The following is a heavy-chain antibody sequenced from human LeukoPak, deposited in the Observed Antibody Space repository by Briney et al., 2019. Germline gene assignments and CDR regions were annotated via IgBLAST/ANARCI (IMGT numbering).Heavy chain of an antibody. J-gene: IGHJ4*02. V-gene: IGHV2-5*02. CDR3: AHTSVRRYYYDSSGYYYAFDY. CDR2: IYWDDDK. CDR1: GFSLSTSGVG. Sequence: VPGPTLVNPTQTLTLTCTFSGFSLSTSGVGVGWIRQPPGKALEWLALIYWDDDKRYSPSLKSRLTITKDTSKNQVVLTMTNMDPVDTATHYCAHTSVRRYYYDSSGYYYAFDYWGQGTLVTVSS. D-gene: IGHD3-22*01.